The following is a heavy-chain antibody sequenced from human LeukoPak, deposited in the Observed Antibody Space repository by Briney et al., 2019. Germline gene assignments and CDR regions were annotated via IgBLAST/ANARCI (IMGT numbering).Heavy chain of an antibody. CDR2: IYYSGST. CDR1: GGSISSGSYY. D-gene: IGHD6-19*01. CDR3: ARACGRKWLGHYYYYGMDV. Sequence: SETLSLTCTVSGGSISSGSYYWSWIRQPPGKGLEWIGYIYYSGSTNYNPSLKSRVTISVDTSKNQFSLKLSSVTAADTAVYYCARACGRKWLGHYYYYGMDVWGQGTTVTVSS. J-gene: IGHJ6*02. V-gene: IGHV4-61*01.